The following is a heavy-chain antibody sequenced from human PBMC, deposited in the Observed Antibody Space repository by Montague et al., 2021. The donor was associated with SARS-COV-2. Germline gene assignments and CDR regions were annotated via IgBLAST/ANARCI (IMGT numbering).Heavy chain of an antibody. CDR3: AKVRSGSYWGCFDY. V-gene: IGHV3-9*01. Sequence: SLRFSCAASGFTFDDYAMHWVRQAPGKGLEWVSGITWNSGSRGYADSVKGRFTISRDNAKNSLYLQMNSLRAEDTAFYYCAKVRSGSYWGCFDYWGQGTLVTVSS. CDR1: GFTFDDYA. J-gene: IGHJ4*02. CDR2: ITWNSGSR. D-gene: IGHD3-10*01.